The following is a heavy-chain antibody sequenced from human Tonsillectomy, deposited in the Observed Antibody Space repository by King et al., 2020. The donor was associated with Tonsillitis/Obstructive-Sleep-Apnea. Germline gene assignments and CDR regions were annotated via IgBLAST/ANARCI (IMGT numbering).Heavy chain of an antibody. CDR1: GFTFRRYW. CDR2: IKHYGSEK. V-gene: IGHV3-7*04. CDR3: ARDHIHDY. Sequence: VQLVESGGGLVQPGGSLRLSCAASGFTFRRYWMNWVRQAPGEGLEWVANIKHYGSEKDYVDSVKGRFTISRDNAQNSLYLQMNNLRAEDTAVYYCARDHIHDYWGQGTLVTVSS. D-gene: IGHD5-18*01. J-gene: IGHJ4*02.